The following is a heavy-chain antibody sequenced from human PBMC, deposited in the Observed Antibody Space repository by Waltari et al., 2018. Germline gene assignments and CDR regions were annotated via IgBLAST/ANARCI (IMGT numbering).Heavy chain of an antibody. D-gene: IGHD2-15*01. V-gene: IGHV1-69*04. CDR1: GGTFRSSD. Sequence: QVQLAPSGAEVQKPGSLVTVSCTASGGTFRSSDIVWVRQVAGHGLEWVGKIDPIPGTAKYSQTFQGRVTLSADTSTNTAYMELNSLTSEDTAVYYCARILMVVGDSSGMDAWGQGTAVTVAS. CDR3: ARILMVVGDSSGMDA. CDR2: IDPIPGTA. J-gene: IGHJ6*02.